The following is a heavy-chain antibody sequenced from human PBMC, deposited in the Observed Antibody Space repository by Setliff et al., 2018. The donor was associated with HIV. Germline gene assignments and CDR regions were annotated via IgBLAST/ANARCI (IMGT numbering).Heavy chain of an antibody. J-gene: IGHJ5*02. D-gene: IGHD1-1*01. CDR3: AKEGRVTTAFDL. CDR1: GFSFDDYA. Sequence: SLKISCAASGFSFDDYAMHWVRQAPGQGLEWVSGISWNIFNIAYADSVKGRFTISRDNAKNSLYLQMNSLRDEDTALYYCAKEGRVTTAFDLWGQGTLVTVSS. V-gene: IGHV3-9*01. CDR2: ISWNIFNI.